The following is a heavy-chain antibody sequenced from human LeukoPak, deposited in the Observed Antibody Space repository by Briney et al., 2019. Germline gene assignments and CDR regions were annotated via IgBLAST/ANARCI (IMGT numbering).Heavy chain of an antibody. CDR3: ARGSVGGGNYFDY. D-gene: IGHD3-16*01. V-gene: IGHV3-21*01. CDR1: GFTFSSYI. J-gene: IGHJ4*02. Sequence: GGSLRLSCAASGFTFSSYIMNWVRQAPGKGLEWVSSISSDSSYIYYADSVKGRFTISRDNAKNSLYLQMNSLRAEDTAVYYCARGSVGGGNYFDYWGQGTLVTVSS. CDR2: ISSDSSYI.